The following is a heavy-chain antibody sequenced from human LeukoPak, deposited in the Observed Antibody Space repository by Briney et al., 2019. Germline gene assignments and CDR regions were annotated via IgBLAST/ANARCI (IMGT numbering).Heavy chain of an antibody. CDR3: ARRRSYSSSSPLGY. Sequence: SETLSLTCTVSGGSISSYYWSWIRQPPGKGLEWFGYIYDSGTTNYNPSLKSRVTISVDTSKNQFSLKLSSVTAADTAVYYCARRRSYSSSSPLGYWGQGTLVTVSS. D-gene: IGHD6-13*01. CDR1: GGSISSYY. CDR2: IYDSGTT. V-gene: IGHV4-59*12. J-gene: IGHJ4*02.